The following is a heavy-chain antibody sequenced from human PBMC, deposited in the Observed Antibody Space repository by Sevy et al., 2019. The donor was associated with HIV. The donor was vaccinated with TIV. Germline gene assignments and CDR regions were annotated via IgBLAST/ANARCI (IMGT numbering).Heavy chain of an antibody. CDR3: ARDPTIYASGWYYFDY. J-gene: IGHJ4*02. D-gene: IGHD6-19*01. Sequence: GGSLRLSCAASGFTFRNYAIHWVRQAPGKGLEWVAVISHDGSHKYSADSVKGRFTISRDNSKNTLYLQMNSLRAEDTAMYYCARDPTIYASGWYYFDYWGQGTLLTVSS. CDR2: ISHDGSHK. V-gene: IGHV3-30*04. CDR1: GFTFRNYA.